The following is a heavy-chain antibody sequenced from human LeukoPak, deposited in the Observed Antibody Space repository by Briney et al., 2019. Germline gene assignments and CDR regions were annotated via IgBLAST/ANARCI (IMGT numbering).Heavy chain of an antibody. V-gene: IGHV6-1*01. J-gene: IGHJ4*02. CDR1: GDSVSSNRNA. Sequence: SQTLSVTCAISGDSVSSNRNAWNWIRQSPSRGLEWLGGTYYRSRWYYDYAISVKSRITINPDTSKNQFSLQLNSVTPEDTAVYYCARDWDCGTSSCSLSYWGQGTLVTVSS. D-gene: IGHD2-15*01. CDR3: ARDWDCGTSSCSLSY. CDR2: TYYRSRWYY.